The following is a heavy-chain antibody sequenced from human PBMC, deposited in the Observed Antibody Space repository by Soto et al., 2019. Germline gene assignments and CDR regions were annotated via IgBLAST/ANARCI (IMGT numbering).Heavy chain of an antibody. CDR3: APPPAVTFDRAFDI. Sequence: QVQLVQSGAEVKKPGSSVNVSCKASGGTFSSYTISWVRQAPGQGLEWMGRIIPILGIANYAQKFQVRVTITADNSTSTASMELSSLRAEDTAVYYCAPPPAVTFDRAFDIWGQGTMVTVSS. CDR2: IIPILGIA. J-gene: IGHJ3*02. V-gene: IGHV1-69*02. CDR1: GGTFSSYT. D-gene: IGHD4-17*01.